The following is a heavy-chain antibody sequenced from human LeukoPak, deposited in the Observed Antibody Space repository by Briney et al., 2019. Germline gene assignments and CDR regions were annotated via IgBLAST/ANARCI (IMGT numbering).Heavy chain of an antibody. CDR2: TRNKAKSYTT. CDR3: ARVTTLTDYYYDY. Sequence: GGSLRLSCAASGFTFSDHYMDWVRQAPGKGVEWVGRTRNKAKSYTTEYAASVKGRFTISRDGSKSSLFLQMKSLKTEDTAVYYRARVTTLTDYYYDYWGQGTLVTVSS. V-gene: IGHV3-72*01. CDR1: GFTFSDHY. J-gene: IGHJ4*02. D-gene: IGHD4-17*01.